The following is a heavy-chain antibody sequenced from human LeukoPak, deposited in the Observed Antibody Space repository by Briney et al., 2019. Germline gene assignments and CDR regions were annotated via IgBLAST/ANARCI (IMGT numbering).Heavy chain of an antibody. V-gene: IGHV1-46*01. CDR1: GYTFTGYY. Sequence: ASVKVSCKASGYTFTGYYMHWVRQAPGQGLEWMGIINPSGGSTSYAQKFQGRVTMTRDTSTSTAYMELSSLRSEDTAVYYCARGDYDYVWGSYRPATDYWGQGTLVTVSS. J-gene: IGHJ4*02. CDR3: ARGDYDYVWGSYRPATDY. D-gene: IGHD3-16*02. CDR2: INPSGGST.